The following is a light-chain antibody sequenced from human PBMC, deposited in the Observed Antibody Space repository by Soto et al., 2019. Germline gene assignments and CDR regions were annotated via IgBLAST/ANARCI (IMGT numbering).Light chain of an antibody. Sequence: ETVLTQSPGTLSLSPGERATLSCRASQSVSSYLAWYQQKPGQAPRLLIYDASNRATGIPARFSGSGSGTDFTLTISSLEPEDFAVSYCQQRSNWPLTFGPGTKVDIK. CDR3: QQRSNWPLT. J-gene: IGKJ3*01. CDR2: DAS. CDR1: QSVSSY. V-gene: IGKV3-11*01.